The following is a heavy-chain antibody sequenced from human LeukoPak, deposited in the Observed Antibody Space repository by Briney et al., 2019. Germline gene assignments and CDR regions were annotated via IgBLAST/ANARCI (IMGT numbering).Heavy chain of an antibody. D-gene: IGHD6-13*01. J-gene: IGHJ5*02. CDR1: GFTVSSNY. V-gene: IGHV3-53*01. Sequence: GGSLRLSCAASGFTVSSNYMSWVRQAPGKGLEWVSLIYSGGSTYYADSVKGRFTISRDNSKNILYLQINSLRTEDTAVYYCARELAAAWSWFDPWGQGTLVTVSS. CDR3: ARELAAAWSWFDP. CDR2: IYSGGST.